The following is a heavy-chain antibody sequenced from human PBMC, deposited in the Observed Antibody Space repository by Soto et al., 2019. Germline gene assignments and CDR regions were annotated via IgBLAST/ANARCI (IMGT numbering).Heavy chain of an antibody. CDR3: AKPLYDFWSGYHALGITDPIDP. V-gene: IGHV3-23*01. J-gene: IGHJ5*02. D-gene: IGHD3-3*01. CDR1: GFTFSSYA. CDR2: ISGSGGST. Sequence: GGSLRLSCAASGFTFSSYAMSWVRQAPGKGLEWVSAISGSGGSTYYADSVKGRFTISRDNSKNTLYLQMNSLRAEDTAVYYCAKPLYDFWSGYHALGITDPIDPWGQGTLVTVSS.